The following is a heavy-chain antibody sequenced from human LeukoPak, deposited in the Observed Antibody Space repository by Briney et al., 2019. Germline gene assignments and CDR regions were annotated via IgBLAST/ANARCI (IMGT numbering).Heavy chain of an antibody. CDR3: ARLSLSRGYSYGYAYWFDP. V-gene: IGHV5-51*01. CDR1: GYTFTSQW. J-gene: IGHJ5*02. CDR2: IYPGDSDT. Sequence: GESLKISCKASGYTFTSQWIGWVRQMPGKGLEWMGIIYPGDSDTRYSPSFQGQVTISADKSISTAYLQWSSLKASDTAMYYCARLSLSRGYSYGYAYWFDPWGQGTLVTVSS. D-gene: IGHD5-18*01.